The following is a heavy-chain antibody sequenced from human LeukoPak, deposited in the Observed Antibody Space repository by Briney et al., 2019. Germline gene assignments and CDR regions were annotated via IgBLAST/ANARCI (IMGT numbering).Heavy chain of an antibody. V-gene: IGHV1-18*01. CDR2: ISAYNGNT. D-gene: IGHD3-10*01. CDR1: GYTFTSYG. CDR3: ARVALWFGEAYFDY. J-gene: IGHJ4*02. Sequence: ASVKVSCKASGYTFTSYGISWVRQAPGQGLEWIGWISAYNGNTNYAQKLQGRVTMTTDTSTSTAYMELRSLRSDDTAVYYCARVALWFGEAYFDYWGQGTLVTVSS.